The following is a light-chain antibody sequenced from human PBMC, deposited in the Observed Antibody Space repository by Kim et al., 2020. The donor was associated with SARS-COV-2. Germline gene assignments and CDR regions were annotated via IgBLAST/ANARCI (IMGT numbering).Light chain of an antibody. V-gene: IGLV2-14*03. J-gene: IGLJ2*01. CDR2: DVS. Sequence: SFTTSCPGTSSDVGVYNYVSWYQQHPGKAPKLMIYDVSNRPSGVSNRFSGSKSGNTASLTISGLQAEDEADYYCSSYTSSSTRHVVFGGGTQLTVL. CDR1: SSDVGVYNY. CDR3: SSYTSSSTRHVV.